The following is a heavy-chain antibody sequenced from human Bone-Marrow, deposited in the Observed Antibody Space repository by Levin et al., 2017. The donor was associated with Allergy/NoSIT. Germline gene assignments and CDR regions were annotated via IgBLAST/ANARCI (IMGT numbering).Heavy chain of an antibody. J-gene: IGHJ4*02. Sequence: ETLSLTCVASGFIFYSYTTHWVRQAPGKGLEWISSISGSGNYVYDADSVKGRFTISRDNAKNSLYLQMNNLRAEDTAVYYCARTFCSGGSCYLSLDYWGQGTLVTVSS. CDR2: ISGSGNYV. CDR1: GFIFYSYT. D-gene: IGHD2-15*01. V-gene: IGHV3-21*01. CDR3: ARTFCSGGSCYLSLDY.